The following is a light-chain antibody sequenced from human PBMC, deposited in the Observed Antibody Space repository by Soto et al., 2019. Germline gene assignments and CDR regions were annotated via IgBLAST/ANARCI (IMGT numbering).Light chain of an antibody. Sequence: QSVLTQTPSASATPGQRVTISCSGTNSNIGNNTIAWYQQLPGTAPKRLIHSNNQRPSGVPDRFSASKSGTSASLAISGLQSEDDSYYYCATWDDSLNGYVFGTGTNFTVL. CDR3: ATWDDSLNGYV. CDR1: NSNIGNNT. V-gene: IGLV1-44*01. J-gene: IGLJ1*01. CDR2: SNN.